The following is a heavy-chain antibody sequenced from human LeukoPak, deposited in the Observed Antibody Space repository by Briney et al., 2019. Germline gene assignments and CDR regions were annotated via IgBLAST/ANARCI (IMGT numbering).Heavy chain of an antibody. CDR2: IYSGGST. V-gene: IGHV3-53*01. CDR1: GFTVSSNY. D-gene: IGHD3-9*01. J-gene: IGHJ3*02. CDR3: ASGVETVLRYFVRTDAFDT. Sequence: PGGSLRLSCAASGFTVSSNYMSWVRQAPGKGLEWVSVIYSGGSTYYADSVKGRFTISRDNSKNTLYLQMNSLRAEDTAVYYCASGVETVLRYFVRTDAFDTWGQGTMVTVSS.